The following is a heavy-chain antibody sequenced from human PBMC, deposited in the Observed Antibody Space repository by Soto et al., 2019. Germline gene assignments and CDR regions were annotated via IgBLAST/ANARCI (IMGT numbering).Heavy chain of an antibody. D-gene: IGHD4-4*01. J-gene: IGHJ4*02. CDR1: GLSFKNYE. Sequence: PGGARRLACAASGLSFKNYEMNGVGQAPGKGLEWISHISDSETAIYYAESVSGRFTISRDNAKRSLHLQMNSLTVEDTAVYYCAREMPTDLPYFELWGQGTLVTVSS. CDR2: ISDSETAI. V-gene: IGHV3-48*03. CDR3: AREMPTDLPYFEL.